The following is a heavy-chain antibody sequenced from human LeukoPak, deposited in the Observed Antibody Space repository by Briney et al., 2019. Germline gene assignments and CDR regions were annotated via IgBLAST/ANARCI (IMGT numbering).Heavy chain of an antibody. CDR3: ARLGYDSSGYYLD. J-gene: IGHJ4*02. CDR2: IYYSGST. Sequence: PSETLSLTCTVSGGSISSYYWSWIRQPPGKGLEWIGYIYYSGSTNYNPSLKSRVTISVDTSKNQFSLKLSSVTAADTAVYYCARLGYDSSGYYLDWGQGTLVTVSS. V-gene: IGHV4-59*08. CDR1: GGSISSYY. D-gene: IGHD3-22*01.